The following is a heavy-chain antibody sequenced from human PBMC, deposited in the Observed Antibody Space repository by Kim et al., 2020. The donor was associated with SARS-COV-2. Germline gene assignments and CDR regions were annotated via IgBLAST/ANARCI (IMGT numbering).Heavy chain of an antibody. CDR3: ARDSTSGYYFDY. CDR1: GFTFSSYA. V-gene: IGHV3-30*04. J-gene: IGHJ4*02. Sequence: GGSLRLSCAASGFTFSSYAMHWVRQAPGKGLEWVAVISYDGSNKYYADSVKGRFTISRDNSKNTLYLQMNSLRAEDTAVYYCARDSTSGYYFDYWGQGTLVTVSS. D-gene: IGHD5-12*01. CDR2: ISYDGSNK.